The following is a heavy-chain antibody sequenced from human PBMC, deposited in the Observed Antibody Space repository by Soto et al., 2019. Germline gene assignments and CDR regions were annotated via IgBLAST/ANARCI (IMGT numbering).Heavy chain of an antibody. D-gene: IGHD3-22*01. CDR3: ASPRDTSGYYQISLDV. CDR2: IDPSDSYI. Sequence: GETLKISCQGSGYSFTGYWISWVRQMPGKGLEWMGRIDPSDSYINYSPSFQGHVTFSVDKSISTAYLQWSSLKASDTAMYYCASPRDTSGYYQISLDVWGKGTRATVS. V-gene: IGHV5-10-1*01. CDR1: GYSFTGYW. J-gene: IGHJ6*03.